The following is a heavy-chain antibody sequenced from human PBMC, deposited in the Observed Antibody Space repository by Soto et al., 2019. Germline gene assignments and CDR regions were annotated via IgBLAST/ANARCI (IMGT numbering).Heavy chain of an antibody. CDR2: FDREDGET. CDR3: ARGIATGQLDP. J-gene: IGHJ5*02. V-gene: IGHV1-24*01. CDR1: GYTLTELF. D-gene: IGHD2-15*01. Sequence: ASVEVSCEVSGYTLTELFIHWVRQAPGKGLEWMGGFDREDGETNYAQKFQDRVIITRDTSASTAYMDLSSLRSEDTAVYYCARGIATGQLDPWGQGTLVTVSS.